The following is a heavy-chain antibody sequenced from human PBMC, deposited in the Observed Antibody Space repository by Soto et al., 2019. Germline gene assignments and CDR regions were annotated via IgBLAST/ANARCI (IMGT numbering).Heavy chain of an antibody. D-gene: IGHD3-10*01. CDR3: ATATDMVRGFNAFDI. CDR2: INPNSGGT. Sequence: QGLEWMGWINPNSGGTNYAQKFQGWVAMTRDTSISTAYMELSRLRSDDTAVYYCATATDMVRGFNAFDIWGQGTMVTGS. J-gene: IGHJ3*02. V-gene: IGHV1-2*04.